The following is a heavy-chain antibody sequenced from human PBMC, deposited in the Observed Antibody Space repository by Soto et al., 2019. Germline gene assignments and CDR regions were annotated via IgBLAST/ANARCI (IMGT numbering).Heavy chain of an antibody. CDR2: ISGSGGST. CDR3: AKKGTGGIYYYYYGMDV. CDR1: GFTFSSYA. J-gene: IGHJ6*02. D-gene: IGHD3-16*01. Sequence: PRGSLRLSCSASGFTFSSYAMSWIRQAPGKGLEWVSAISGSGGSTYYADSVKGRFTISRDNSKNTLYLQMNSLRAEDTAVYYCAKKGTGGIYYYYYGMDVWGQGTTVTVSS. V-gene: IGHV3-23*01.